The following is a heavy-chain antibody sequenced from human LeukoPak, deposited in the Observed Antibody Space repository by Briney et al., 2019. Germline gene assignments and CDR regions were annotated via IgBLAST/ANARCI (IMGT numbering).Heavy chain of an antibody. J-gene: IGHJ6*03. D-gene: IGHD6-19*01. Sequence: KASETLSLTCAVSGGSISSSNWWSWVRQPPGKGLEWIGEIYHSGSTNYNPSLKSRVTISVDTSKNQFSLKLSSVTAADTALYYCARGGAYSSGWTLVYYYYYYMDVWGKGTTVTISS. CDR2: IYHSGST. CDR1: GGSISSSNW. CDR3: ARGGAYSSGWTLVYYYYYYMDV. V-gene: IGHV4-4*02.